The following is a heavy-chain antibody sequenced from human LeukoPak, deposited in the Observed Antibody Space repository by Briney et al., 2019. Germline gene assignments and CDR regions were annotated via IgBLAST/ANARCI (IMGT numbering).Heavy chain of an antibody. Sequence: ASVKVSCKASGYTFTSYGISWVRQAPGQGLEWMGWISAYNGNTNYAQKLQGRVTMTTDTSTSTAYMELRSLRSDDTAVYYCARAYCSGGSCPPGRYYYYYGMDVWGQGTTVTVSS. V-gene: IGHV1-18*01. D-gene: IGHD2-15*01. J-gene: IGHJ6*02. CDR1: GYTFTSYG. CDR3: ARAYCSGGSCPPGRYYYYYGMDV. CDR2: ISAYNGNT.